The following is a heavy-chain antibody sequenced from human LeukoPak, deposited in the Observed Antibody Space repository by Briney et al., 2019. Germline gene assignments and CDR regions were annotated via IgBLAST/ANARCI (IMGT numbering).Heavy chain of an antibody. V-gene: IGHV3-30*18. CDR3: AKLRDSSGTHRVDY. CDR2: ISYDGSNK. D-gene: IGHD6-19*01. J-gene: IGHJ4*02. Sequence: GGSLRLSCAASGFTFSSYGMHWVRQAPGKGLEWVAVISYDGSNKYYADSVKGRFTISRDNSKNTLYLQMNSLRAEDTAVYYCAKLRDSSGTHRVDYWGQGTLVTVSS. CDR1: GFTFSSYG.